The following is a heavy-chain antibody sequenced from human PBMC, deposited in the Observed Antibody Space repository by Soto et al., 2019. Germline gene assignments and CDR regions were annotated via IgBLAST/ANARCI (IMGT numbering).Heavy chain of an antibody. CDR1: GGSISSSNW. J-gene: IGHJ2*01. Sequence: QVQLQESGPGLVKPSGTLSLTCAVSGGSISSSNWWSWVRQPPGKGLGWIGEIYHSGSTNYNPSLKSRVTIAVDKSKTQFSLKLSSVTAADTAVYYCARVVRAIVVVPAAIFDLWGRGTLVTVSS. CDR2: IYHSGST. D-gene: IGHD2-2*01. V-gene: IGHV4-4*02. CDR3: ARVVRAIVVVPAAIFDL.